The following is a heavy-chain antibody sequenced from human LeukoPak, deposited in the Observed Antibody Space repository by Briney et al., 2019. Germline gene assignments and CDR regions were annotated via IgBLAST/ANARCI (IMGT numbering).Heavy chain of an antibody. D-gene: IGHD4-23*01. Sequence: SVKVSCKASGGTFSSYAISWVRQAPGQGLEWMGRIIPILGIANHAQKFQGRVTITADKSTSTAYMELSSLRSEDTAVYYCARGSMTTVVTENWFDPWGQGTLVTVSS. CDR1: GGTFSSYA. CDR2: IIPILGIA. J-gene: IGHJ5*02. CDR3: ARGSMTTVVTENWFDP. V-gene: IGHV1-69*04.